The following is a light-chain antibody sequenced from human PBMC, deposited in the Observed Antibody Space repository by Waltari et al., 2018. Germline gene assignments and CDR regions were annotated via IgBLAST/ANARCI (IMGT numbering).Light chain of an antibody. CDR2: DVC. J-gene: IGLJ2*01. CDR1: SSDVGGYNY. Sequence: QSALTQPRSVSGSPGQSVTISCTGTSSDVGGYNYVSWYQQHPGKAPKLMIYDVCKRPSGVPDRFSGSKSGNTASLTISWLQAEDEADYYCCSYAGSYSVVFGGGTKLTVL. V-gene: IGLV2-11*01. CDR3: CSYAGSYSVV.